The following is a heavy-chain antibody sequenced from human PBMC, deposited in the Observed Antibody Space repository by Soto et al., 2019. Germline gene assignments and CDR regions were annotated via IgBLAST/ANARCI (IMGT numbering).Heavy chain of an antibody. D-gene: IGHD5-12*01. CDR2: IYPGDSDT. CDR3: ATVDRSNSCSGFDS. Sequence: GESLKISCKASEYTFSTYWIAWVRQMPGKGLECMGIIYPGDSDTKYSPSFRGQVTISADKSVSTAYLQWSSLRASDTAMYYCATVDRSNSCSGFDSGGKGTPVTVPQ. CDR1: EYTFSTYW. V-gene: IGHV5-51*01. J-gene: IGHJ4*02.